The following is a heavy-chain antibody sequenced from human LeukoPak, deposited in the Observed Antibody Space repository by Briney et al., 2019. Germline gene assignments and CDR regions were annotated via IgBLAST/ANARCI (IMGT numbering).Heavy chain of an antibody. J-gene: IGHJ4*02. D-gene: IGHD3-3*01. Sequence: GGSLRLSCAASGFDFSSNWMHWVRHAPGQGLVRVSRIKGDGISTNYADSVKGRFTISRDIAKNTLYLQMNSLRAEDTGVYYCAKDHYWSIDYWGRGTLVTVSS. V-gene: IGHV3-74*01. CDR1: GFDFSSNW. CDR2: IKGDGIST. CDR3: AKDHYWSIDY.